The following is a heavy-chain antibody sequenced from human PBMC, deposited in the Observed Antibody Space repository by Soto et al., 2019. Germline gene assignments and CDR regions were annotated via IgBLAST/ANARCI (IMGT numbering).Heavy chain of an antibody. CDR3: ARCGVVVAATHYYYYMDV. J-gene: IGHJ6*03. CDR1: GGSISSYY. Sequence: SETLSLTCTVSGGSISSYYWSWIRQPPGKGLEWIGYIYYSGSTNYNPSLKSRVTISVDTSKNQFSLKLSSVTAADTAVYYCARCGVVVAATHYYYYMDVWGKGTTVTVSS. V-gene: IGHV4-59*01. D-gene: IGHD2-15*01. CDR2: IYYSGST.